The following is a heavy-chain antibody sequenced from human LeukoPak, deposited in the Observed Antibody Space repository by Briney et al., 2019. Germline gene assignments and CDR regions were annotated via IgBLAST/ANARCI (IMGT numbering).Heavy chain of an antibody. D-gene: IGHD3-10*01. CDR3: ARGSGSWDFFDS. J-gene: IGHJ4*02. Sequence: SETLSLTCTVSGGSISSHYWSWIRQPPGKGLEWLGYIYHNGRTNYNPSLVSRISISLDTSKIHFSLRLTYVTAADTAVYYCARGSGSWDFFDSWGPGTLVTVSS. V-gene: IGHV4-59*11. CDR2: IYHNGRT. CDR1: GGSISSHY.